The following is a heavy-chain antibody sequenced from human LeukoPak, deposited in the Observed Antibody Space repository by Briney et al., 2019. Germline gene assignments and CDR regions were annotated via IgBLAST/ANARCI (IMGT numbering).Heavy chain of an antibody. D-gene: IGHD4-23*01. CDR1: GFTFSSYA. J-gene: IGHJ4*02. CDR3: AISSPVATVGY. Sequence: PGGSLRLSCAASGFTFSSYAMSWVRQAPGKGLELVSAMRGSGGSTYYADSVEHRFSISRDNSKNTLYLQMNRLRGDDTAVYYCAISSPVATVGYWGQGTVVTVSS. CDR2: MRGSGGST. V-gene: IGHV3-23*01.